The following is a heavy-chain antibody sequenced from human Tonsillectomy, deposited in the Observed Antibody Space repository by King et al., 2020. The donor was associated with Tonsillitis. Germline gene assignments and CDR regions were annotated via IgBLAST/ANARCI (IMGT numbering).Heavy chain of an antibody. CDR2: IYYSGST. CDR3: ARARRGRSVGY. D-gene: IGHD3-10*01. CDR1: GGSISSYY. V-gene: IGHV4-59*01. Sequence: VQLQESGPGLVKPSETLSLTCTVSGGSISSYYWSWIRQPPGKGLEWIGYIYYSGSTNYNPSLKSRVTISVDTSKNQFSLKLSSVTAADTAVYYCARARRGRSVGYWGQGTLVTVSA. J-gene: IGHJ4*02.